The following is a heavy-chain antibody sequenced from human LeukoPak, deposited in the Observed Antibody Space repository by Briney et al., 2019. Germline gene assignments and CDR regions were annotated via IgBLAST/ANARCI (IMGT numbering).Heavy chain of an antibody. CDR3: AKEVTYCSSSSYNDAFDV. Sequence: PGGSLRLSCAASGFRFSTSGMHWVRQAPGKGLEWVSFIRFDGSDEDHGDSVKGRFTISRDNSKNTMYLQMNSLRAEDTAVYYCAKEVTYCSSSSYNDAFDVWGRGTMVIVSS. V-gene: IGHV3-30*02. CDR2: IRFDGSDE. CDR1: GFRFSTSG. D-gene: IGHD2-2*01. J-gene: IGHJ3*01.